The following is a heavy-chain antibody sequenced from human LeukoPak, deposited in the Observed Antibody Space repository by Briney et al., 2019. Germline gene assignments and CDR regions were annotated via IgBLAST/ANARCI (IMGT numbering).Heavy chain of an antibody. J-gene: IGHJ4*02. V-gene: IGHV4-59*01. CDR2: VFDTGST. CDR1: GGSINGYS. Sequence: SETLSLTCTASGGSINGYSWTWLRQPPGKGLEWIGFVFDTGSTAYNPSLESRVIISLDTSKNQFSLKVTSVTTADTAVYFCARDRGGGFSPLDYWGQGILVTVSS. CDR3: ARDRGGGFSPLDY. D-gene: IGHD3-16*01.